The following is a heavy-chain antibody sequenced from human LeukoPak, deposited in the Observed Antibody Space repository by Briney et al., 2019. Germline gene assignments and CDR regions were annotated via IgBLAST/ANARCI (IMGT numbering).Heavy chain of an antibody. CDR1: GFTFSSYG. CDR2: ISYDGSNK. D-gene: IGHD3-3*01. J-gene: IGHJ6*02. V-gene: IGHV3-30*18. Sequence: GRSLRLSCAASGFTFSSYGMHWVRQAPGKGLEWVAVISYDGSNKYYADSVKGRFTISRDNSKNTLYLQMNSLRAEDTAVYYCAKDGYHYDFWSGYSNYYYGMDVWGQGTTVTVSS. CDR3: AKDGYHYDFWSGYSNYYYGMDV.